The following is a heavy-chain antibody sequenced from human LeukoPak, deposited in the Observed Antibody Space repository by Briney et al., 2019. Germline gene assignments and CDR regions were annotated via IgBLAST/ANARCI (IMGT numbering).Heavy chain of an antibody. CDR2: INHSGST. V-gene: IGHV4-34*01. D-gene: IGHD3-22*01. J-gene: IGHJ6*02. Sequence: PSETLSLTCAVSGGSISSGGYSWSWIRQPPGKGLEWIGEINHSGSTNYNPSLKSRVTISVDTSKNQFSLKLSSVTAADTAVYYCARSYYYDSSGYYPSYYYYYGMDVWGQGTTVTVSS. CDR3: ARSYYYDSSGYYPSYYYYYGMDV. CDR1: GGSISSGGYS.